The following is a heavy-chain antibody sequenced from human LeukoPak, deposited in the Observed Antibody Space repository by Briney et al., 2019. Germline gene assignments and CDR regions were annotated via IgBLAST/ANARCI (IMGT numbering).Heavy chain of an antibody. V-gene: IGHV4-59*08. CDR3: ARSEINDYFKY. D-gene: IGHD3-16*01. CDR1: GGSISSYY. CDR2: VYYSGST. J-gene: IGHJ4*02. Sequence: SETLSLTCTVSGGSISSYYWSWIRQPPGKGLEWIGYVYYSGSTNYNPSLKSRVTISVDTSKNQVSLKLTSVSAADTAVYYCARSEINDYFKYWGPGILVTVST.